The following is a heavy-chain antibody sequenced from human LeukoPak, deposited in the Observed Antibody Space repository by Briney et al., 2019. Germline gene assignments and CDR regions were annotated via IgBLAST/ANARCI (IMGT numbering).Heavy chain of an antibody. Sequence: GESLRLSCAATGFTFSTYSMNWVRQPPGKGLEWVSSINCGGSYIYYADSVKGRFIISRDNARISLYLEMNTLRADYTAVYYCARDPDNWGFPWGQGTLVTVSS. J-gene: IGHJ5*02. V-gene: IGHV3-21*01. CDR3: ARDPDNWGFP. D-gene: IGHD7-27*01. CDR1: GFTFSTYS. CDR2: INCGGSYI.